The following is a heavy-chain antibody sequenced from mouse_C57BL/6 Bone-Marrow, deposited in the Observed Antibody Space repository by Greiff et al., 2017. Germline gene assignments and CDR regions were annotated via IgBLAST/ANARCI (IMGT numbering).Heavy chain of an antibody. V-gene: IGHV14-3*01. Sequence: EVQLQQSVAELVRPGASVKLSCTASGFNIKNTYMHWVKQRPEQGLEWIGRIEPANGNTTYAPKFQGKATITAATSSYTAYLQLNSLTSEDTAIYYGARTMGDSFDYWGQGTTLTVSA. CDR2: IEPANGNT. CDR1: GFNIKNTY. D-gene: IGHD2-3*01. J-gene: IGHJ2*01. CDR3: ARTMGDSFDY.